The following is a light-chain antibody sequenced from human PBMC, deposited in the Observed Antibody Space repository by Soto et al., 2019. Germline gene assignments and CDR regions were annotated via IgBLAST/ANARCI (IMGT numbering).Light chain of an antibody. V-gene: IGKV1-5*03. CDR3: QQYKSYSPWT. J-gene: IGKJ1*01. Sequence: DIQMTQSPSTLSASVGDRVTITCRASQSISSWLAWYQQKPGKAPKLLIYKASSLESGVPSRFSGSGSGPEFTLSISRLQADDFATYYCQQYKSYSPWTFGQGTKVELK. CDR1: QSISSW. CDR2: KAS.